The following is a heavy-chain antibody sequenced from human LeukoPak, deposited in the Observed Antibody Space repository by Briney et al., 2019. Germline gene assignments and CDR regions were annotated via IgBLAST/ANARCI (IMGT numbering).Heavy chain of an antibody. CDR2: ISGSGGST. CDR1: GFTFNSYV. CDR3: AKHRTVTGLDAFDI. V-gene: IGHV3-23*01. D-gene: IGHD6-19*01. J-gene: IGHJ3*02. Sequence: GGSLRLSCSASGFTFNSYVMHWVRQAPGKGLEWVSAISGSGGSTNYADSVKGRITISRDNSKNTLYLQMNSLRAEDTAVYYCAKHRTVTGLDAFDIWGQGTMVTVSS.